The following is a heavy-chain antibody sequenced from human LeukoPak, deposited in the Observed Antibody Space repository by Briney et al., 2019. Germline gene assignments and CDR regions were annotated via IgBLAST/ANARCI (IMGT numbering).Heavy chain of an antibody. D-gene: IGHD4-11*01. J-gene: IGHJ4*02. Sequence: PGGSLRLSCAASEFPFSSYVMHWVRQVPGKGLVWVSRISHDGRSRTYADSVKGRFTISRDHAENTLYLQMNSLRVEDTAVYFCARDRDYILFDYWGQGALVTVSS. CDR3: ARDRDYILFDY. CDR1: EFPFSSYV. V-gene: IGHV3-74*01. CDR2: ISHDGRSR.